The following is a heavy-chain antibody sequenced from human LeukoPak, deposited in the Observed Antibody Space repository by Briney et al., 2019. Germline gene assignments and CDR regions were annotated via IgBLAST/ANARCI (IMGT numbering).Heavy chain of an antibody. CDR3: AKDWGYGSGSYYLFHY. D-gene: IGHD3-10*01. Sequence: GGSLRLSCAASGFTFSSYSMHWVRQAPGKGLEWVAVISYDATKKYYADSVKGRFTISRDSTKNTLYLQMNSLRAEDTAVYYSAKDWGYGSGSYYLFHYWGQGTLVTVSS. V-gene: IGHV3-30*18. CDR2: ISYDATKK. J-gene: IGHJ4*02. CDR1: GFTFSSYS.